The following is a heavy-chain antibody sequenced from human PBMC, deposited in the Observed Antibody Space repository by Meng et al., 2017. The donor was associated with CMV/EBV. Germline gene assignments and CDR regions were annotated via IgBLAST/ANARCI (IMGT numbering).Heavy chain of an antibody. Sequence: QVHLVESGGGLVKPGGSLRLYFAASGFTFSDYYMSWIRQAPGKGLEWVSYISSSSSYTNYADSVKGRFTISRDNAKNSLYLQMNSLRAEDTAVYYCARRTYYSEAFDIWGQGTMVTVSS. J-gene: IGHJ3*02. CDR3: ARRTYYSEAFDI. CDR2: ISSSSSYT. D-gene: IGHD3-10*01. V-gene: IGHV3-11*05. CDR1: GFTFSDYY.